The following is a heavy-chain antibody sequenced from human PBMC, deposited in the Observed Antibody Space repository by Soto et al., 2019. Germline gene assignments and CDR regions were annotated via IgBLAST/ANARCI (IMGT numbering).Heavy chain of an antibody. CDR3: AKDQPQAAAGSDFDY. D-gene: IGHD6-13*01. Sequence: GGSLRLSCAASGFTFRIYAMTWVRQAPGKGLEWVSSISGSGGSTYYADSVKGRFTISRDNFTNTLYLQMNSLRAEDTAVYYCAKDQPQAAAGSDFDYWGQGTLVTVSS. CDR2: ISGSGGST. J-gene: IGHJ4*02. V-gene: IGHV3-23*01. CDR1: GFTFRIYA.